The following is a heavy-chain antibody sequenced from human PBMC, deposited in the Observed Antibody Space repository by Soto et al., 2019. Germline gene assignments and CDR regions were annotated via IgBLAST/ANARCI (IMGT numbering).Heavy chain of an antibody. CDR3: ARGVEYYYYGMDV. V-gene: IGHV4-39*01. Sequence: PSETLSLTCTFSGGSIISSSYYWGWIRQPPGKGLEWIGSIYYSGSTYYNPSLKSRVTISVDTSKNQFSLKLSSVTAADTAVYYCARGVEYYYYGMDVWGQGTTVTVSS. CDR1: GGSIISSSYY. CDR2: IYYSGST. J-gene: IGHJ6*02. D-gene: IGHD2-15*01.